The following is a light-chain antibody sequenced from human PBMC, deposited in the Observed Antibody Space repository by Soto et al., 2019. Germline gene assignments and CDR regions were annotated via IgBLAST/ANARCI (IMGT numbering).Light chain of an antibody. V-gene: IGKV3-11*01. J-gene: IGKJ4*01. CDR2: DTS. CDR1: ESVSDY. CDR3: QQRTNWLT. Sequence: EIVLTQSPATLSLSPGERATLSCRASESVSDYIAWYQQKPGQPPRLVIYDTSKRATCVPARFSGSGSGTDFTLTISSLEPEDFAVYYCQQRTNWLTFGGGTKVEIK.